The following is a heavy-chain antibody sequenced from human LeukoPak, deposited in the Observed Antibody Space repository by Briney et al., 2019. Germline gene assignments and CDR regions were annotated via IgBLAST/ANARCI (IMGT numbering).Heavy chain of an antibody. V-gene: IGHV4-39*01. CDR3: ARQGGSSSPYYYYYMDV. CDR1: GGSISNPGYY. D-gene: IGHD6-13*01. J-gene: IGHJ6*03. CDR2: MYHSGST. Sequence: ETLSLTCPVSGGSISNPGYYWGWFRQPPGKGLEWIGCMYHSGSTYYNPSLKSRVTISVDTSKNQFSLKLSSVTAADTAVYYCARQGGSSSPYYYYYMDVWGKGTTVTVSS.